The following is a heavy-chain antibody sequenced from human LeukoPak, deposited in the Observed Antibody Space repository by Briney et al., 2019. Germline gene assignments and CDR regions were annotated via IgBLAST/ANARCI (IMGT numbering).Heavy chain of an antibody. Sequence: XGSLRLSCAASGFTFSSYNMNWVRQAPGKGLEGGSYISRSGSTIKFADSVKGRFTISRDNAKNSLYLRMNSLRAEDTAVYYCARDFSEGTTTYNDYWGQGTLVTVSS. CDR1: GFTFSSYN. CDR3: ARDFSEGTTTYNDY. J-gene: IGHJ4*02. V-gene: IGHV3-48*01. D-gene: IGHD4-17*01. CDR2: ISRSGSTI.